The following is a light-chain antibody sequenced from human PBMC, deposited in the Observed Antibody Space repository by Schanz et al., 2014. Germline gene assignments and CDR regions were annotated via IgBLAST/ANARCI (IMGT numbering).Light chain of an antibody. CDR3: QQRSNWPPLT. CDR1: QSVGDNY. CDR2: DAS. J-gene: IGKJ4*01. Sequence: ETVLTQSPGTLSLSPGDRATLSCRASQSVGDNYLGWYQQKPGQAPRLLIYDASNRATGIPARFSGSGSGTDFTLTISSLEPEDFAVYYCQQRSNWPPLTFGGGTKVEIK. V-gene: IGKV3-11*01.